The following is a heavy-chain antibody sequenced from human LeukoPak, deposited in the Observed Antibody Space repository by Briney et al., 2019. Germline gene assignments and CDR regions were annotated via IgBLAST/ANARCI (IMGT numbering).Heavy chain of an antibody. CDR2: IYSGGST. Sequence: GGFLRLSCAASGFTVSSNYMSWVRQAPGKGLEWVSVIYSGGSTYNADSVKGRFTISRDNSMNTLYLQMNSLRAEDTAVYYCARDQLGAFDIWGQGTMVTVSS. CDR1: GFTVSSNY. CDR3: ARDQLGAFDI. J-gene: IGHJ3*02. V-gene: IGHV3-53*01. D-gene: IGHD3-16*01.